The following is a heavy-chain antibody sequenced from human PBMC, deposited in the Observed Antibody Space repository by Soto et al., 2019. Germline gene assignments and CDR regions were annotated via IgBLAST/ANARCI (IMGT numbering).Heavy chain of an antibody. V-gene: IGHV1-69*19. Sequence: QVQLVQSGAEMKKPGSSVKVSCQSSGGTFNTYAMNWVRQAPGQGPEWMGDISPMFGSANYAPKIQGRVTFTADESTSTSYMQLSSLTAEDTALYFCAREVQVHTPAFVYWGQGTLVTVSS. CDR3: AREVQVHTPAFVY. CDR1: GGTFNTYA. J-gene: IGHJ4*02. CDR2: ISPMFGSA. D-gene: IGHD3-10*01.